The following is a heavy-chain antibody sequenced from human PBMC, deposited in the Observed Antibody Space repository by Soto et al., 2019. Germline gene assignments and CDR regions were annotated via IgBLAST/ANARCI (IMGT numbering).Heavy chain of an antibody. J-gene: IGHJ3*02. V-gene: IGHV1-18*01. CDR2: ISAYNGIT. CDR1: GYTFTSYG. D-gene: IGHD6-13*01. Sequence: GASVKVSCKASGYTFTSYGISWVRQAPGQGLEWMGWISAYNGITDYAQKLQGRVTMTTDTSTSTAYMELRSLRSDDTAVYYCAASFPGIDAFDIWGQGTMVTVSS. CDR3: AASFPGIDAFDI.